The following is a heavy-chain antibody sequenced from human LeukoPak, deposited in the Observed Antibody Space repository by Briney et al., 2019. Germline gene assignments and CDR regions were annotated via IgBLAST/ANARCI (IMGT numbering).Heavy chain of an antibody. J-gene: IGHJ6*03. CDR2: IYYSGST. V-gene: IGHV4-59*11. Sequence: SETLSLTCTVSGGSISSHYWSWFRQPPGKGLEWIGYIYYSGSTNYNPSLKSRVTISVDTSKNQFSLKLSSVTAADTAVYYCAREDYYYYYMDVWGKGTTVTVSS. CDR1: GGSISSHY. CDR3: AREDYYYYYMDV.